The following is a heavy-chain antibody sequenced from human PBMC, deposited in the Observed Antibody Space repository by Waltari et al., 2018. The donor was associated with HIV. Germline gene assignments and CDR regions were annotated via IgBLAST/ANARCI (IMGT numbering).Heavy chain of an antibody. J-gene: IGHJ4*02. D-gene: IGHD5-12*01. Sequence: QVQLQESGPGLVKPSETLSLTCAVSGYSISSGYYWGWIRQPPGKGLEWIGSIYHSGSTYYNPSLKSRVTISVDTSKNQFSLKLSSVTAADTAVYYCARVEWERVATIDYWGQGTLVTVSS. CDR3: ARVEWERVATIDY. V-gene: IGHV4-38-2*01. CDR1: GYSISSGYY. CDR2: IYHSGST.